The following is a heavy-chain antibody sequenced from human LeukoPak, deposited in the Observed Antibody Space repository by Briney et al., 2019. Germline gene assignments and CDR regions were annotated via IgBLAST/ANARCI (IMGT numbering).Heavy chain of an antibody. Sequence: GSVKVSCKASGYTFTSYYMHWVPQAPGQGLEWMGMSNPSGGSTSYAQKFQGRVTMTRDTSTSTVYMELSSLRSEDTALYYSARRAVSRAYYYVRPNNWCDTWGQGTLVTVSS. CDR1: GYTFTSYY. CDR3: ARRAVSRAYYYVRPNNWCDT. D-gene: IGHD3-22*01. V-gene: IGHV1-46*01. J-gene: IGHJ5*02. CDR2: SNPSGGST.